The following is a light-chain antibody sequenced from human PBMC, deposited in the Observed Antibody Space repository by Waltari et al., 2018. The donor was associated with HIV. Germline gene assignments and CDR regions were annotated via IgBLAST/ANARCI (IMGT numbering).Light chain of an antibody. CDR1: QSIGSS. CDR3: QQADSFPHT. J-gene: IGKJ4*01. V-gene: IGKV1-12*01. CDR2: GAS. Sequence: EIQMAQSPSSVTGTLGDRVTITCRASQSIGSSLAWYQHQPGEAPKLLIFGASRLESGVPPRCVGSGSGTEFTLTISSLQTEDSATYYCQQADSFPHTFGGGTKVEV.